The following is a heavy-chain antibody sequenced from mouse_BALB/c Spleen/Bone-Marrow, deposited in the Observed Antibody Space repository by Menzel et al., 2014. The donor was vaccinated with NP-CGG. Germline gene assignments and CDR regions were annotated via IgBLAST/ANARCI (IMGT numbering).Heavy chain of an antibody. V-gene: IGHV5-6*02. CDR3: ARQTYYDYDGYFDY. J-gene: IGHJ2*01. D-gene: IGHD2-4*01. CDR2: ISSGGSYT. CDR1: GFTFSSYG. Sequence: DVMLVESGGDLVKPGGSLKLSCAASGFTFSSYGMSWVRQTLDKRLEWAATISSGGSYTYYPDSVKGRFTISRDNAKNTLYLQMSSLKSEDTAMYYCARQTYYDYDGYFDYWGQGTTLTVSS.